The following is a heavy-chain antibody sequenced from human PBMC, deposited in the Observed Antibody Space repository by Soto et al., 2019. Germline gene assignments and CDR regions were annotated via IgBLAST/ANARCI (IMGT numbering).Heavy chain of an antibody. V-gene: IGHV1-69*12. Sequence: QVQLVQSGAEVKKPGSSVKVSCKASGGTFSSYAISWVRQAPGQGLEWMGGIIPIFGTANYAQKFQGRVTITADESTSTAYMELSSLRSEDTAVYYCARDPEYYDILTGYGMDVGGQGTKVTVSS. D-gene: IGHD3-9*01. CDR1: GGTFSSYA. J-gene: IGHJ6*02. CDR3: ARDPEYYDILTGYGMDV. CDR2: IIPIFGTA.